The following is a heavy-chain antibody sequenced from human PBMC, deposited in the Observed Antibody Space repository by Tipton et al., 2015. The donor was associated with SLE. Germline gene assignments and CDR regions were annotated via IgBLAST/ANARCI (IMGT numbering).Heavy chain of an antibody. CDR3: ATSPRYALDI. V-gene: IGHV4-59*07. CDR1: GGSISSNY. Sequence: TLSLTCTVSGGSISSNYWSWIRQSPGKGLEWIGYISYSGSTNYNPSLKSRVTISLDSSKNQFSLKLSSVTAADTAVYYCATSPRYALDIWGQGTTVTVSS. D-gene: IGHD1-1*01. J-gene: IGHJ3*02. CDR2: ISYSGST.